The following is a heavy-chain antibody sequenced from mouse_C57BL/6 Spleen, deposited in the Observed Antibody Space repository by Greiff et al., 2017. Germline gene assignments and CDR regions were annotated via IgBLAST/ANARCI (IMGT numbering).Heavy chain of an antibody. D-gene: IGHD1-1*01. CDR2: ISYDGSN. Sequence: DVQLQESGPGLVKPSQSLSLTCSVTGYSITSGYYWNWIRQFPGNKLEWMGYISYDGSNNYNPSLKNRISITRDTSKNQFFLKLNSVTTEDTATYYCAREPPITTVVATEAYWGQGTLVTVSA. J-gene: IGHJ3*01. CDR1: GYSITSGYY. CDR3: AREPPITTVVATEAY. V-gene: IGHV3-6*01.